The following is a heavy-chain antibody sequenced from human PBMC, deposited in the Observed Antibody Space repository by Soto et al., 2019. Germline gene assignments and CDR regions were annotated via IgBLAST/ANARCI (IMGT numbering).Heavy chain of an antibody. D-gene: IGHD3-3*01. CDR2: INHSGST. CDR3: ARVTSFGVVRSVKYYYYYMDV. Sequence: SETLSLTCAVYGGSFSGYYWSWIRQPPGKGLEWIGEINHSGSTNYNPSLKSRVTISVDTSKNQFSLKLSSVTAADTAVYYCARVTSFGVVRSVKYYYYYMDVWGKGTTVTVSS. V-gene: IGHV4-34*01. CDR1: GGSFSGYY. J-gene: IGHJ6*03.